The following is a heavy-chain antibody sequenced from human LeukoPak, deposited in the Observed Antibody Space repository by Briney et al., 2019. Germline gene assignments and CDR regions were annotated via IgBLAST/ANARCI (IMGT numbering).Heavy chain of an antibody. CDR2: ISGDRNNI. D-gene: IGHD1-26*01. J-gene: IGHJ4*02. Sequence: PGGSLRLSCAASGFTFSSYSINWVRQAPGKGLEWVASISGDRNNIHYADSVRGRFTISRDNAKTSLYLQMNSPRADDTAVYYCARGGGSYDYWGQGTLVTVSS. V-gene: IGHV3-21*01. CDR1: GFTFSSYS. CDR3: ARGGGSYDY.